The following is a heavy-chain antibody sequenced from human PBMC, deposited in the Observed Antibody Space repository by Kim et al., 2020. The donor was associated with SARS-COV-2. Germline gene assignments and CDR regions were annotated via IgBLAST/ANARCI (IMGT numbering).Heavy chain of an antibody. CDR1: GFTVSSNY. J-gene: IGHJ6*02. CDR2: IYSGGST. V-gene: IGHV3-53*01. Sequence: GGSLRLSCAASGFTVSSNYMSWVRQAPGKGLEWVSVIYSGGSTYYADSVKGRFTISRDNSKNTLCLQMNSLRAEDTAVYYCARRVVVPATNPGHYYYYGMDVWGQGTTVTVSS. CDR3: ARRVVVPATNPGHYYYYGMDV. D-gene: IGHD2-2*01.